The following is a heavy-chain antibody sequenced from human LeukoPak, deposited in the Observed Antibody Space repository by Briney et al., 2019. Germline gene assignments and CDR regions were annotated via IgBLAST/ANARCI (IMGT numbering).Heavy chain of an antibody. V-gene: IGHV4-34*01. CDR1: GGSFSGYY. J-gene: IGHJ4*02. D-gene: IGHD6-19*01. CDR2: INHSGST. CDR3: ARGPFAGYSSGWYRV. Sequence: PSETLSLTCAVYGGSFSGYYWSWIRQPPGKGLEWIGEINHSGSTNYNPSLKSRVTISVDTSKNQFSLKLSSVTAADTAVYYCARGPFAGYSSGWYRVWGQGTLVTVS.